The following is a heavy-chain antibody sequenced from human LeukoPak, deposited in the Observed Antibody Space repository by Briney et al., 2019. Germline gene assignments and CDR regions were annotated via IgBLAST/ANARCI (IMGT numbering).Heavy chain of an antibody. D-gene: IGHD4-17*01. J-gene: IGHJ6*03. CDR1: GDSIGSGRSY. CDR3: ARERGTVAFYYMDV. CDR2: IDSSGGT. V-gene: IGHV4-31*03. Sequence: SATLSLTCTVSGDSIGSGRSYWTWIRQRPGKGLEWIGYIDSSGGTYYNASLKSRLSMSLDTSKSQFSLRLRSVTAADTGVYYCARERGTVAFYYMDVWGTGTTVAVSS.